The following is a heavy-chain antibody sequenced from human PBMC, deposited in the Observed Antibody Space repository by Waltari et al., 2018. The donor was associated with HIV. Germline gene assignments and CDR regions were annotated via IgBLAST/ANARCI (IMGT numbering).Heavy chain of an antibody. V-gene: IGHV3-33*01. J-gene: IGHJ5*02. D-gene: IGHD3-16*02. CDR1: GFIFSSYG. CDR3: ARQGVSGLYRLGSWFDP. Sequence: QVQLVESGGGVVQPGNSLRLSCAESGFIFSSYGMHWVRQAPGKGLEWVAVIWYDGTNIYYSDSVKGRFTISRDNSKNTLYLQMNSLRAEDTAMYYCARQGVSGLYRLGSWFDPWGQGTLVTVSS. CDR2: IWYDGTNI.